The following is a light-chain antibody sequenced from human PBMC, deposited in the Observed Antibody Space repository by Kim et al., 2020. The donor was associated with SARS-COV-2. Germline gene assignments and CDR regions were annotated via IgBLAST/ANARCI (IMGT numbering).Light chain of an antibody. CDR2: DNN. J-gene: IGLJ1*01. V-gene: IGLV1-51*01. CDR1: SSNIGNNY. CDR3: GTWDSSLSAGV. Sequence: GQKVPIACSGSSSNIGNNYVSWYQQPPGTAPKLLIYDNNKRPSGIPDRFSGSKSGTSATLGITGLQTGDEADYYCGTWDSSLSAGVFGTGTKVTVL.